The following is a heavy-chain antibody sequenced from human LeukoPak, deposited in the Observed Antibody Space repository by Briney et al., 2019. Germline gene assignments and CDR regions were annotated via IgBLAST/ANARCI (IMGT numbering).Heavy chain of an antibody. V-gene: IGHV1-2*02. CDR2: INPNSGGT. J-gene: IGHJ6*02. CDR3: ARGYSGYDYSPYYGMDV. Sequence: GASVEVSCKASGYTFTGYYMHWVRQAPGQGLEWMGWINPNSGGTNYAQKFQGRVTMTRDTSISTAYMELSRLRSDDTAVYYCARGYSGYDYSPYYGMDVWGQGTTVTVSS. D-gene: IGHD5-12*01. CDR1: GYTFTGYY.